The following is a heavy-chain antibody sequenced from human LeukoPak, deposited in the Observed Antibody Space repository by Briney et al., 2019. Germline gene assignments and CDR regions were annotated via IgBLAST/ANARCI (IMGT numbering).Heavy chain of an antibody. J-gene: IGHJ6*02. CDR1: GYTFTSHA. Sequence: ASVKVSCKASGYTFTSHAMNWVRQAPGQGLEWMGWINTNTGNPTYAQGFTGRFVFSLDTSVSTAYLQISSLKAEDTAVYYCARVGSSSWYYYYYGMDVWGQGTTVTVSS. CDR3: ARVGSSSWYYYYYGMDV. D-gene: IGHD6-13*01. V-gene: IGHV7-4-1*02. CDR2: INTNTGNP.